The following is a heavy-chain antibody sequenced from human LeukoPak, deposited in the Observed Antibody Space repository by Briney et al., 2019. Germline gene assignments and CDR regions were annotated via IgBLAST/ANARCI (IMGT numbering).Heavy chain of an antibody. CDR2: IDGDGSTT. J-gene: IGHJ4*02. D-gene: IGHD3-10*01. V-gene: IGHV3-74*03. CDR1: GFTFSTYW. CDR3: ARDYAGSPDY. Sequence: PGGSLRLSCTASGFTFSTYWINWVRESPGKGLVCVALIDGDGSTTTHADSVKGRFTISRDNAKNTAYLQMNSLRDVDTAVYFCARDYAGSPDYWGQGTLVTVSA.